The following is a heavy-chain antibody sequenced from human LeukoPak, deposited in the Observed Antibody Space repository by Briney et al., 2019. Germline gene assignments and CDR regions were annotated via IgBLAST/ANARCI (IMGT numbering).Heavy chain of an antibody. CDR3: AKEKTTTVTTPDY. J-gene: IGHJ4*02. Sequence: GGSLRLSCTASGFTLSTYGMSWVRQAPGKGLEWVSAVSSGYVTYYADSVKGRFTISRDNSKNTLYLLMNSLRAEDTAVYYCAKEKTTTVTTPDYWGQGTLVSVSS. CDR2: VSSGYVT. CDR1: GFTLSTYG. D-gene: IGHD4-17*01. V-gene: IGHV3-23*01.